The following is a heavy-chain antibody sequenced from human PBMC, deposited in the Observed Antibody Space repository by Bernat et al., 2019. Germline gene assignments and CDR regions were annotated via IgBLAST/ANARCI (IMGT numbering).Heavy chain of an antibody. V-gene: IGHV3-33*06. CDR2: IWGDGSKK. CDR1: GYTFSKSG. D-gene: IGHD3-3*02. CDR3: AKGTSGAGDFDY. Sequence: QVQLVESGGGVVQAGRSLRLSCAASGYTFSKSGMHWVRQAPGKGLEWVAVIWGDGSKKFYADSVKGRFSISKDDSKNTLYLQMNSLTAEDTAVYYCAKGTSGAGDFDYWGRGALVTVSS. J-gene: IGHJ4*02.